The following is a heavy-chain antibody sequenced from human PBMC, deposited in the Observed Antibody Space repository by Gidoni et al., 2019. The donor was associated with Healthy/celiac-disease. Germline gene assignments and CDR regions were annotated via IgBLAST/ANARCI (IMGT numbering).Heavy chain of an antibody. CDR2: ISYDGSNK. V-gene: IGHV3-30*18. CDR3: AKATSGYDYGGFDY. D-gene: IGHD5-12*01. Sequence: QVQLVESGGGVVQPGRSLRLSCAASGVTFSSYGMHCVRQAPGKGLEWVAVISYDGSNKYYADSVKGRFTISRDNSKNTLYLQMNSLRAEDTAVYYCAKATSGYDYGGFDYWGQGTLVTVSS. J-gene: IGHJ4*02. CDR1: GVTFSSYG.